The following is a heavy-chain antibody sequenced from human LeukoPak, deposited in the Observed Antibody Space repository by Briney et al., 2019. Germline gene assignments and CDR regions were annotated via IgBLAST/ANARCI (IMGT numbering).Heavy chain of an antibody. V-gene: IGHV3-33*01. J-gene: IGHJ6*02. CDR3: ARDGINSYGFFAPSSYYYGMDV. CDR2: IWYDGSNK. Sequence: PGGSLRLSCAASGFTFSSYGMRWVRQAPGKGLEWVAVIWYDGSNKYYADSVKGRFTISRDNSKNTLYLQMNSLRAEDTAVYYCARDGINSYGFFAPSSYYYGMDVWGQGTTVTVSS. D-gene: IGHD5-18*01. CDR1: GFTFSSYG.